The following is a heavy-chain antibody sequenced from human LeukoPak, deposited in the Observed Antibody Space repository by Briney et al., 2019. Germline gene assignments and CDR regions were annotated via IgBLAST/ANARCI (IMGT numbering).Heavy chain of an antibody. J-gene: IGHJ4*02. CDR3: ARGAVAGTYFDY. CDR2: INTAGNSI. Sequence: GGSLRLSCAASGFTFRSYWMHWVRQAPGKGLVWVSRINTAGNSISYADSVKGRFTISRDNAKNTLYLQINSLRVEDTAVCYCARGAVAGTYFDYWGQGTLVTVSS. CDR1: GFTFRSYW. V-gene: IGHV3-74*01. D-gene: IGHD6-19*01.